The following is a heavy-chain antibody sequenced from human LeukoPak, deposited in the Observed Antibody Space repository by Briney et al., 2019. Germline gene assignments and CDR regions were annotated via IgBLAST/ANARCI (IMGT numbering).Heavy chain of an antibody. Sequence: GGSLRLSCAASGFTFSSYAMSWVRQAPGKGLEWVSTISVSGDSTYYADSVKGRFTISRDNAKNSLYLQMNGLRAEDTAVYYCAKKSGSGPYPLDYWGQGTLVTVSS. V-gene: IGHV3-23*01. D-gene: IGHD3-10*01. CDR1: GFTFSSYA. CDR3: AKKSGSGPYPLDY. CDR2: ISVSGDST. J-gene: IGHJ4*02.